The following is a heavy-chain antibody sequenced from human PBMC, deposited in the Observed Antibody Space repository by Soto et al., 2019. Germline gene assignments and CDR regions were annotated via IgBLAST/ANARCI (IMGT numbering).Heavy chain of an antibody. D-gene: IGHD3-22*01. CDR2: IYSGGST. J-gene: IGHJ4*02. CDR3: ARNYYDRRGRFAY. V-gene: IGHV3-53*01. Sequence: GGSLRLSCAASGFTVSSNYMSWVRQAPGKGLEWVSVIYSGGSTYYADSVKGRFTISRDNSKNTLYLQMNSLRAEDTAVYYCARNYYDRRGRFAYWGQGTLVTVSS. CDR1: GFTVSSNY.